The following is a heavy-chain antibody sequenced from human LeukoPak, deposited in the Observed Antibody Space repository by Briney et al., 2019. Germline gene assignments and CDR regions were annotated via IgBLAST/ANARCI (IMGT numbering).Heavy chain of an antibody. D-gene: IGHD6-13*01. CDR2: INAGNGNT. CDR3: ARDSSSSWYAWFDP. V-gene: IGHV1-3*01. J-gene: IGHJ5*02. Sequence: GASVEVSCKASGYTYTSYAMHWVRQAPGQRLEWMGWINAGNGNTKYSQKFQGRVTITRDTSASTAYMELSSLRSEDTAVYYCARDSSSSWYAWFDPWGQGTLVTVSS. CDR1: GYTYTSYA.